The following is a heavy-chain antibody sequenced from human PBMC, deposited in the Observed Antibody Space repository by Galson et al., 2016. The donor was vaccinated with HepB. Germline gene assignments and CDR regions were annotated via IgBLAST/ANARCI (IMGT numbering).Heavy chain of an antibody. CDR3: AADEPKEITCINTRCRYYYHYMDV. Sequence: SVKVSCKASGFTFINSAVQWVRQARGQRLEWIGWIVVGSGNTNYQQKFQERVTISRDMSTSTVYMELSSLRSEDTAVYYCAADEPKEITCINTRCRYYYHYMDVWGEGTTVTVTS. J-gene: IGHJ6*03. CDR1: GFTFINSA. V-gene: IGHV1-58*01. D-gene: IGHD2/OR15-2a*01. CDR2: IVVGSGNT.